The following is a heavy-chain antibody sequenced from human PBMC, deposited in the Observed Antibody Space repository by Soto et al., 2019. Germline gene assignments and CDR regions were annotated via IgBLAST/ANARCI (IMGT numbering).Heavy chain of an antibody. CDR1: GGTFSSYT. D-gene: IGHD3-16*02. V-gene: IGHV1-69*02. CDR2: IIPILGIA. J-gene: IGHJ4*02. CDR3: ARVYHDYIWGSYRYIFDY. Sequence: QVQLVQSGAEVKKPGSSVKVSCKASGGTFSSYTISWVRQAPGQGLEWMGRIIPILGIANYAQKFQGRVTITADKSTSTAYMELISLRPEDTAVYYCARVYHDYIWGSYRYIFDYWGQGTLVTVSS.